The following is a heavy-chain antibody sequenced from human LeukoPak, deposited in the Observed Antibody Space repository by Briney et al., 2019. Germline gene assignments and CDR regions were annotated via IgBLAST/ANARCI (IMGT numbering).Heavy chain of an antibody. Sequence: PGGSLRLSCAVSGFPLSNAYMSWVRQAPGKGPEWVGRIKSTSDGGTIDYVAHVKGRFIISRDDSKNTLHLQMNSLRVEDTAVYYCARDRGYSSFDYWGQGTLVTVSS. CDR1: GFPLSNAY. CDR2: IKSTSDGGTI. CDR3: ARDRGYSSFDY. J-gene: IGHJ4*02. D-gene: IGHD4-23*01. V-gene: IGHV3-15*01.